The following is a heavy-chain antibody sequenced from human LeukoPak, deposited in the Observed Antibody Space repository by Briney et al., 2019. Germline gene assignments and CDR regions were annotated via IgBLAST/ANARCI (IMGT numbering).Heavy chain of an antibody. J-gene: IGHJ3*02. V-gene: IGHV3-74*01. CDR1: GFTFSNYY. CDR2: INKDGGTT. CDR3: ARADHYYDSSDQEVDAFDI. D-gene: IGHD3-22*01. Sequence: GGSLRLSCSASGFTFSNYYMYWVRQAPGKGLVWVSRINKDGGTTYYADSVKGRFTVSRDNARNTLYLQMNSLRAEDTAVYFCARADHYYDSSDQEVDAFDIWGQGTMVTVSS.